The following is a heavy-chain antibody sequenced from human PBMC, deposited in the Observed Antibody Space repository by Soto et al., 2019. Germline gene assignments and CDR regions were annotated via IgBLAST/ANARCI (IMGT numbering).Heavy chain of an antibody. CDR3: ARDMYYYDSSGYYPSNRGMDV. Sequence: SETLSLTCTVSGGSISSYYWSWIRQPPGKGLECIGYIYYSGSTNYNPSLKSRVTISVDKSKNQFSLKLSSVTAADTAVYYCARDMYYYDSSGYYPSNRGMDVWGQGTTVTVSS. J-gene: IGHJ6*02. CDR1: GGSISSYY. V-gene: IGHV4-59*12. D-gene: IGHD3-22*01. CDR2: IYYSGST.